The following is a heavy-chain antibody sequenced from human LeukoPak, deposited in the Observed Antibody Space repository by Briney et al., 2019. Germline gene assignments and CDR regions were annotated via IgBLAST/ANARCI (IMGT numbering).Heavy chain of an antibody. D-gene: IGHD6-19*01. Sequence: ASVKVSRKASGYTFTERGISWMRHVPGQGLEWMGWISATSGDTYYAQNFQDRVTMTTDASTSTAYMELRDLTPDDTAVYYCGKGSTGWSRDPWGQGTLVTVSS. V-gene: IGHV1-18*01. CDR2: ISATSGDT. J-gene: IGHJ5*02. CDR1: GYTFTERG. CDR3: GKGSTGWSRDP.